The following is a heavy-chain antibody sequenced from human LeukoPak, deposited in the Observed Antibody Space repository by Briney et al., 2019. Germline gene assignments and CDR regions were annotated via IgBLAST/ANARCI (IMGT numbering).Heavy chain of an antibody. CDR2: IYYSGST. V-gene: IGHV4-59*01. CDR1: GGSSSSYY. CDR3: ARGGWGTPTFDS. Sequence: PSETLSLTCSVSGGSSSSYYWSWIRQPPGKGLEWIGYIYYSGSTNYNPSLKSRVTISVDTSKNQFSLKLSSVTAADTAVYYCARGGWGTPTFDSWGQGTLVTVSS. D-gene: IGHD7-27*01. J-gene: IGHJ4*02.